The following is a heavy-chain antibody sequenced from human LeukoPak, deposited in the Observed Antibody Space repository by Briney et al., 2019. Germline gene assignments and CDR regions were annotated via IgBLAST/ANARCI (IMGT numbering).Heavy chain of an antibody. D-gene: IGHD6-13*01. Sequence: GGSLRLSCAASGLTFTNAWMSWVRQAPGKGLEWVGRIKSKTDGGTTDYAAPVKGRSTISRDDSKNTLYLQMNSLKTEDTAVYYCTTDLRSNSWSRRLLNWFDPWGQGTLVTVSS. V-gene: IGHV3-15*01. CDR2: IKSKTDGGTT. J-gene: IGHJ5*02. CDR3: TTDLRSNSWSRRLLNWFDP. CDR1: GLTFTNAW.